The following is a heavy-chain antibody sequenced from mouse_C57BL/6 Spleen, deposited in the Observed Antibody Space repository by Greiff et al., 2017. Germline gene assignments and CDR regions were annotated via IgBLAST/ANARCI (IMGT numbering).Heavy chain of an antibody. CDR1: GYSITSGYY. CDR3: ARLGSYDRDYYFDY. CDR2: ISYDGSN. J-gene: IGHJ2*01. D-gene: IGHD1-1*02. V-gene: IGHV3-6*01. Sequence: EVQLKESGPGLVKPSQSLSLTCSVTGYSITSGYYWNWILQFPGNNLEWMGYISYDGSNNYNPSLKNRISITRDTSKNQFFLKLNSVTTEDTATYYCARLGSYDRDYYFDYWGQGTTLTVSS.